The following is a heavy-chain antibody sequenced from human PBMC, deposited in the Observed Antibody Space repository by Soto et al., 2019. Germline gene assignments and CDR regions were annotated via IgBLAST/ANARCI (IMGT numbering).Heavy chain of an antibody. J-gene: IGHJ6*02. V-gene: IGHV3-30-3*01. CDR2: ISYDGSNK. D-gene: IGHD3-10*01. Sequence: QVQLVESGGGVVQPGRSLRLSCAASGFTFSSYAMHWVRQAPGKGLEWVAVISYDGSNKYYADSVKGRFTISRDNSKNTLYLQMNSLRAEDTAVYYCARVLEGVLLWFGEPTDYYCGMDVWGQGTTVTVSS. CDR3: ARVLEGVLLWFGEPTDYYCGMDV. CDR1: GFTFSSYA.